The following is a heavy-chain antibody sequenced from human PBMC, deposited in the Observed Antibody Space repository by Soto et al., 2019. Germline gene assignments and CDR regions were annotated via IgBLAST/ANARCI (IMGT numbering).Heavy chain of an antibody. J-gene: IGHJ6*02. V-gene: IGHV1-69*05. Sequence: QVQLVQSGAEVKKPGSSVTVSCKASGGTFGNSAISWVRQAPGQGLEWMGGIIPIFPTPDYAQKFQGRVTXXXDESTSTAYMELXXLXXXDTAVXYCAXXXXXQQLGGNYYYGIDVWGQGTTVTV. CDR2: IIPIFPTP. D-gene: IGHD3-3*02. CDR1: GGTFGNSA. CDR3: AXXXXXQQLGGNYYYGIDV.